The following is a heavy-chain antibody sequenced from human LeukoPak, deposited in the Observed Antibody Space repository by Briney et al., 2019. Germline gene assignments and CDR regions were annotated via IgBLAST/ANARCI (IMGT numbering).Heavy chain of an antibody. Sequence: ASVKVSCKASGYTFTDYYIHWVRQAPGQGLEWMGWINPKSGGTDSAQKFQGRVTVTRDTSISSAYVELSRLSSDDTAVYYCARGDCSGATCYDLFDVWGQGTKVTVSS. V-gene: IGHV1-2*02. D-gene: IGHD2-2*01. CDR2: INPKSGGT. CDR1: GYTFTDYY. CDR3: ARGDCSGATCYDLFDV. J-gene: IGHJ3*01.